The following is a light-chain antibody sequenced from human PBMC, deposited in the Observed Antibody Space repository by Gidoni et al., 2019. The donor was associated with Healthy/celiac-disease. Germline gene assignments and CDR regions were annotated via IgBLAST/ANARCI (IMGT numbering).Light chain of an antibody. Sequence: SYELTQPPSVSVSPGQTASITCSGDKLGDKYACWYQQKPGQSPVLVIYQDSKRPSGIHERFSGSNSGNTDTLTISGTQAMDEADYYCQEWDSRTVVFGGGTKLTVL. CDR3: QEWDSRTVV. V-gene: IGLV3-1*01. CDR2: QDS. J-gene: IGLJ2*01. CDR1: KLGDKY.